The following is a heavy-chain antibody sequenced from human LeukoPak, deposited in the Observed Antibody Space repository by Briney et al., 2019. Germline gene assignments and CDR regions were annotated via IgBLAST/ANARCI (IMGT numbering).Heavy chain of an antibody. V-gene: IGHV1-18*01. D-gene: IGHD3-3*01. J-gene: IGHJ3*02. CDR2: ISAYNGNT. CDR3: AREGYYDFWSGYSGAFDI. Sequence: ASVKVSCKASGYTFTSYGISWVRQAPGQGLEWMGWISAYNGNTNYAQKLQGRVTMTTDTSTSTAYMELRGLRSDDTAVYYCAREGYYDFWSGYSGAFDIWGQGTMVTVSS. CDR1: GYTFTSYG.